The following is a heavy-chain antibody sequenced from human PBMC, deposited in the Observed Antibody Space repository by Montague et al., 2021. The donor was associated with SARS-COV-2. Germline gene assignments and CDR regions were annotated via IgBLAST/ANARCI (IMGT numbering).Heavy chain of an antibody. CDR1: GDSVSSSTVA. CDR3: ARQDTSGWLTFDY. J-gene: IGHJ4*02. D-gene: IGHD6-19*01. V-gene: IGHV6-1*01. Sequence: CAISGDSVSSSTVAWNWLRQSPSIGLEWLGRTYFRSSFYNDYALSVKSRLNIQPDSAKNQFSLQLTFVTPEDTAIYYCARQDTSGWLTFDYWGQGILVTVSS. CDR2: TYFRSSFYN.